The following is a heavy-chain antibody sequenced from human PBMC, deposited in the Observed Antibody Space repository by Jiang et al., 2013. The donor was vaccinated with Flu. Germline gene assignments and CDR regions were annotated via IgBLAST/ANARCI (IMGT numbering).Heavy chain of an antibody. V-gene: IGHV4-34*01. D-gene: IGHD3-9*01. CDR2: HSGST. J-gene: IGHJ6*02. Sequence: HSGSTNYNPSLKSRVTISVDTSKNQFSLKLSSVTAADTAVYYCARAGYVLRYFDRGYMDVWGQGTTVTVSS. CDR3: ARAGYVLRYFDRGYMDV.